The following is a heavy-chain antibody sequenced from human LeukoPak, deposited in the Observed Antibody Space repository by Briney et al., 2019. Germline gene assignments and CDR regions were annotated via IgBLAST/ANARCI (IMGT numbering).Heavy chain of an antibody. D-gene: IGHD3-3*01. CDR2: ISAYNGNT. Sequence: ASVKVSCKASGYTFTSYGISWVRQAPGQGLEWMGWISAYNGNTNYAQKLQGRVTMTTDTSTSTAYMELRSLRSDDTAVYYCARVYYDFWSGYEYDVFDIWGQRTMVTVSS. CDR3: ARVYYDFWSGYEYDVFDI. CDR1: GYTFTSYG. J-gene: IGHJ3*02. V-gene: IGHV1-18*01.